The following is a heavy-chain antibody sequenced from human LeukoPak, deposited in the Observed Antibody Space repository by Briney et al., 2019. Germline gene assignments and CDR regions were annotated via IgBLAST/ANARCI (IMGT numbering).Heavy chain of an antibody. D-gene: IGHD1-26*01. J-gene: IGHJ3*01. Sequence: GGSLRLSCAASGLTFRTYWMSWIRQAPGKEPEWVADINQDGSEEYYLQSVRGRFTVSRDNAQNAVFLQMTNLRADDTAVYYCARWKMELQRNAFDFWGQGTVVTVSS. CDR3: ARWKMELQRNAFDF. CDR1: GLTFRTYW. V-gene: IGHV3-7*01. CDR2: INQDGSEE.